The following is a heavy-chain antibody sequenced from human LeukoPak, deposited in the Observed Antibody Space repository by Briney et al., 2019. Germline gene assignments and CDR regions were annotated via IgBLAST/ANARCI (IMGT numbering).Heavy chain of an antibody. J-gene: IGHJ4*02. CDR3: ASHDYGDYSLGY. Sequence: PSETLSLTCTVSGGSISSGGYYWSWIRQHPGKGLEWIGYTYYSGSTYYNPSLKSRVTISVDTSKNQFSLKLSSVTAADTAVYYCASHDYGDYSLGYWGQGTLVTVSS. CDR1: GGSISSGGYY. CDR2: TYYSGST. V-gene: IGHV4-31*03. D-gene: IGHD4-17*01.